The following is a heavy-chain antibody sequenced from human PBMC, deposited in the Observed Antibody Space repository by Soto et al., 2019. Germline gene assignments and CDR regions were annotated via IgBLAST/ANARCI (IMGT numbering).Heavy chain of an antibody. J-gene: IGHJ4*02. CDR3: ARDYDILTGHFLGY. V-gene: IGHV3-66*01. Sequence: EVQLVESGGGLVQPGGSLRLSCAASGFTVRSNYMSWVRQAPGKGLEWVSIIYSGGSTYYADSVKGRFTMSRDNFKNTLLLQMHSLSAEDTAVYYCARDYDILTGHFLGYWGQGTLVTVSS. CDR2: IYSGGST. D-gene: IGHD3-9*01. CDR1: GFTVRSNY.